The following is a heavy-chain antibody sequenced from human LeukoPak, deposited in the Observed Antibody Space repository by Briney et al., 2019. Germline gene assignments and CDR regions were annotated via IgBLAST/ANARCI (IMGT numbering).Heavy chain of an antibody. J-gene: IGHJ4*02. Sequence: PSETLSLTCAVYGGSFSGYYWSWIRQPPGKGLEWIGEINHSGSTNYNPSPKSRVTMSVDTSKNQFSLKLSSVTAADTAVYYCARGAIVVVPAAIWGFDYWGQGTLVTVSS. CDR3: ARGAIVVVPAAIWGFDY. V-gene: IGHV4-34*01. D-gene: IGHD2-2*02. CDR2: INHSGST. CDR1: GGSFSGYY.